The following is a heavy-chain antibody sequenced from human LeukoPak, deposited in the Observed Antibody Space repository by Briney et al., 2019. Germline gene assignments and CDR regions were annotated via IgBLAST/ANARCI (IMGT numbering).Heavy chain of an antibody. D-gene: IGHD3-9*01. CDR2: IWYDGSNK. Sequence: GGSLRLSCAASGFTFSSYGMHWVRQAPGKGLEWVAVIWYDGSNKYYADSVKGRFTISRDNFKNTLYLQMNSLRAEDTAVYYCARGYQLRYFDWLPGPFDYWGQGTLVTVSS. CDR3: ARGYQLRYFDWLPGPFDY. V-gene: IGHV3-33*01. CDR1: GFTFSSYG. J-gene: IGHJ4*02.